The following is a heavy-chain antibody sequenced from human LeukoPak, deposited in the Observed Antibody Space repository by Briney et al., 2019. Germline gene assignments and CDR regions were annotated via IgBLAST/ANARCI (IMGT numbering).Heavy chain of an antibody. CDR3: ARDHSSSWYANTFDY. Sequence: GASVKVSCKVSGYTLTELSMHWVRQAPGQGLEWMGIINPSGGSTSYAQKFQGRVTMTRDTSTSTVYMELSSLRSEDTAVYYCARDHSSSWYANTFDYWGQGTLVTVSS. CDR1: GYTLTELS. D-gene: IGHD6-13*01. CDR2: INPSGGST. V-gene: IGHV1-46*01. J-gene: IGHJ4*02.